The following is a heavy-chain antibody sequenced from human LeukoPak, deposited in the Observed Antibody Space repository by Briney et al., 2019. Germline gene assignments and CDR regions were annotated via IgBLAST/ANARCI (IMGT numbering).Heavy chain of an antibody. CDR1: GGSISSGGYS. CDR2: IYHSGST. D-gene: IGHD2-2*02. V-gene: IGHV4-30-2*01. Sequence: PSETLSLTCAVSGGSISSGGYSWSWIRQPPGKGLEWIGYIYHSGSTYYNPSLKSRVTISVDRSKNQFSLKLSSVTAADTAVYYCARGGGLGYCSSTSCYKVLGVFDPWGQGTLVTVSS. CDR3: ARGGGLGYCSSTSCYKVLGVFDP. J-gene: IGHJ5*02.